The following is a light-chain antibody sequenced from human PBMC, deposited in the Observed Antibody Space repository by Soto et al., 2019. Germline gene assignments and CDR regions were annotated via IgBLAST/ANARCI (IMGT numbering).Light chain of an antibody. CDR1: QSVSSN. J-gene: IGKJ1*01. CDR2: GAS. Sequence: EIVLTHSPTTLALSPGGRCNLSCRASQSVSSNLAWYKQKPGQAPRLLIYGASTRATGIPARFSGSASGTEFPLTISSMKSEDFAVYYCQQYNNWRTFGHGTKVDIK. V-gene: IGKV3-15*01. CDR3: QQYNNWRT.